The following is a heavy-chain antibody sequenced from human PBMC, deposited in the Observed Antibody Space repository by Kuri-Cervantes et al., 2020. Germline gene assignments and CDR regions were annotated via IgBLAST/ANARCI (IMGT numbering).Heavy chain of an antibody. CDR2: INPNSGDT. CDR1: GYTFTGYY. V-gene: IGHV1-2*02. Sequence: ASVKVSCRASGYTFTGYYMHWVRQAPGQGLEWMGWINPNSGDTNYAQKFQGRVTMTRDTSISTAYMELNRLTSDDTAVYYCARTAPVAFDAFEIWGQGTMVTVSS. D-gene: IGHD2-21*01. CDR3: ARTAPVAFDAFEI. J-gene: IGHJ3*02.